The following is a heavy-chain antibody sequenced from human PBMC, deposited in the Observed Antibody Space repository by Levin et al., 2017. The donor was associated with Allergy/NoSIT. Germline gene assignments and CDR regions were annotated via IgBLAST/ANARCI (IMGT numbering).Heavy chain of an antibody. D-gene: IGHD2-15*01. CDR1: GYSLTSYW. Sequence: PGGSLRLSCSGSGYSLTSYWIGWVRQMPGKGLEWMGIIYPGDSDARYRPSFQGQVTISADKSISTAYLQWSSLKAWDTAMYYCGGGLRCSGGSCYESFDYWGQGTLVTVSS. V-gene: IGHV5-51*01. J-gene: IGHJ4*02. CDR3: GGGLRCSGGSCYESFDY. CDR2: IYPGDSDA.